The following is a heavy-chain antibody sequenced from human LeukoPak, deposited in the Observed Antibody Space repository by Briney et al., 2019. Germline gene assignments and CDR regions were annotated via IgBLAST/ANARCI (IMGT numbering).Heavy chain of an antibody. V-gene: IGHV3-23*01. D-gene: IGHD6-19*01. J-gene: IGHJ4*02. CDR3: ARVSLAVAGYDY. CDR2: ITGSGSGGYA. CDR1: GFTFSSYA. Sequence: GGSLRLSCAASGFTFSSYAMAWVRQAPGKGLEWVSAITGSGSGGYAFYADSVRGRFTISRDNAKNTLYLQMNSLRAEDTAVYYCARVSLAVAGYDYWGQGTLVTVSS.